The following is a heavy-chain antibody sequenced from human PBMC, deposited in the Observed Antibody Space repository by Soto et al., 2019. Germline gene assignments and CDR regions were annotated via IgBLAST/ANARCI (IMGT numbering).Heavy chain of an antibody. J-gene: IGHJ6*02. CDR3: AKASATGKSDGMDV. V-gene: IGHV3-23*01. CDR1: GFPFSSYA. D-gene: IGHD7-27*01. Sequence: EVQLLESGGSLVQPGGSLRLSYVASGFPFSSYAMSWVRQTPGRGLECVSSISSGSNTYYTDSVRGRFTISRDNSKNSLYLQMSSLRADDTALYYCAKASATGKSDGMDVWGQGTTVSVSS. CDR2: ISSGSNT.